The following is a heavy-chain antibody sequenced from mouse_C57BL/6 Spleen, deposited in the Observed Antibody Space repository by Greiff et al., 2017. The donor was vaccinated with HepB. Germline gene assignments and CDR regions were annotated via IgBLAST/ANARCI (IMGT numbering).Heavy chain of an antibody. Sequence: EVKLQESGPVLVKPGASVKMSCKASGYTFTDYYMNWVKQSHGKSLEWIGVINPYNGGTSYNQKFKGKATLTVDKSSSTAYMELNSLTSEDSAVYYCARRDYSNYEGYFDVWGTGTTVTVSS. CDR2: INPYNGGT. J-gene: IGHJ1*03. CDR3: ARRDYSNYEGYFDV. D-gene: IGHD2-5*01. CDR1: GYTFTDYY. V-gene: IGHV1-19*01.